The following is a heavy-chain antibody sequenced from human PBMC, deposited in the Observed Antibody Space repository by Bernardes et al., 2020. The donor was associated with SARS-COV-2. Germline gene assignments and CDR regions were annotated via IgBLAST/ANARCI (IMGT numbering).Heavy chain of an antibody. CDR3: AKETPMKYCSSTSCYPQTGYYYMDV. D-gene: IGHD2-2*01. J-gene: IGHJ6*03. CDR1: GFTFSSYA. CDR2: ISGSGGST. Sequence: GGSLRLSCAASGFTFSSYAMSWVRQAPGKGLEWVSAISGSGGSTYYADSVKGRFTISRDNSRNTLYLQMNSLRAEDTAVYYCAKETPMKYCSSTSCYPQTGYYYMDVWGKGTTVTVSS. V-gene: IGHV3-23*01.